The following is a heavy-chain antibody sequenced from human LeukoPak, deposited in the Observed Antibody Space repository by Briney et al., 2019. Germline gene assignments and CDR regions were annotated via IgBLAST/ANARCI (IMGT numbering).Heavy chain of an antibody. CDR2: INEDGSTT. J-gene: IGHJ5*02. CDR1: GFTFSSNW. CDR3: AREKAAAGPNNWFDP. V-gene: IGHV3-74*01. D-gene: IGHD6-13*01. Sequence: GGSLRLSCAASGFTFSSNWMHWVRQAPGKGLVWVSRINEDGSTTNYADSVKGRFTISRDNAKNTLYLQMNSLRAEDTAVYYCAREKAAAGPNNWFDPWGQGTLVTVSS.